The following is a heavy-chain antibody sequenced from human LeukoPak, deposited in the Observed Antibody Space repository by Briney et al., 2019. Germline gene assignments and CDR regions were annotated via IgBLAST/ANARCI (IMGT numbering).Heavy chain of an antibody. CDR2: ISYDGSNK. V-gene: IGHV3-30*18. Sequence: GGSLRLSCAASGFTFSSYGMHWVRQAPGKGLEWVAVISYDGSNKYYADSVKGRFTISRDNSKNTLYLQMNSLRAEDTAVYYCAKMNGYFEYWGQGALVPVSS. J-gene: IGHJ4*02. CDR3: AKMNGYFEY. D-gene: IGHD1-1*01. CDR1: GFTFSSYG.